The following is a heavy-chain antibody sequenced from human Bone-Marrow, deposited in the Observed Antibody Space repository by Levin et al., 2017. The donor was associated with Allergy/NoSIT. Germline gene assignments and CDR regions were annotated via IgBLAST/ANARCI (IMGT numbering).Heavy chain of an antibody. J-gene: IGHJ4*02. D-gene: IGHD3-22*01. Sequence: LSFTCAASGFTFSDHYMSWIRQAPGKGLEWVSYISSSGSNIYYADSMKGRFTISRDNAKNSLYLQMNRLRAEDTAVYYCARALDYGSSGVDYWGQGTLVTVSS. CDR3: ARALDYGSSGVDY. CDR1: GFTFSDHY. CDR2: ISSSGSNI. V-gene: IGHV3-11*01.